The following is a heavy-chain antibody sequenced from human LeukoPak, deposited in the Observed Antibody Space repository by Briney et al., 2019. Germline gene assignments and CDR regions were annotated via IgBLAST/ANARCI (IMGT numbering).Heavy chain of an antibody. D-gene: IGHD3-22*01. CDR2: MNPNSGNT. CDR1: GYTFTSYD. J-gene: IGHJ6*03. V-gene: IGHV1-8*01. Sequence: ASVKVSCKASGYTFTSYDINWVRQATGQGLEWMGWMNPNSGNTGYAQKFQGRVTMTRNTSISTAYMELSSLRSEDTAVYYCARTRGYYDSSGYYYYYMDVWGKGTTVTISS. CDR3: ARTRGYYDSSGYYYYYMDV.